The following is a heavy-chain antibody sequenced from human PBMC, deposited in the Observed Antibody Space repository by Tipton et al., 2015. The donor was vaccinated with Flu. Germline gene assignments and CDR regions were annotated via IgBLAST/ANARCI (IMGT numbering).Heavy chain of an antibody. CDR3: ASQLTNYWYFDF. Sequence: TLSLTCTVSGGSISRSHYSWGWIRQPPGKGLEWIGNIYYSGTTYYNPSLKSRAAISKDTSKNQFSLKLNSVTAADTAVYYCASQLTNYWYFDFWGRGTLVTVSS. V-gene: IGHV4-39*07. J-gene: IGHJ2*01. D-gene: IGHD1-1*01. CDR1: GGSISRSHYS. CDR2: IYYSGTT.